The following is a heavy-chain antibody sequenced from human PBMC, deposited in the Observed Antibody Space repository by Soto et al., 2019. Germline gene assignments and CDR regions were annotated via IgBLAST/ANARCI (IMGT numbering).Heavy chain of an antibody. CDR1: GYTFTSYA. CDR3: ARLNRGYSPYFDY. J-gene: IGHJ4*02. Sequence: ASVKVSCKASGYTFTSYAMHWVRQAPGQRLEWMGWINAGNGNTKYSQKFQGRVTITRDTSASTAYMELSSLRSEDTAVFFCARLNRGYSPYFDYLGQGPLVTVSS. CDR2: INAGNGNT. D-gene: IGHD5-12*01. V-gene: IGHV1-3*01.